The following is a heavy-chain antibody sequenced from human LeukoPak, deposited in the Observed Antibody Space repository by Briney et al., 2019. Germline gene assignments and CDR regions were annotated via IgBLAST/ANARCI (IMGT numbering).Heavy chain of an antibody. CDR1: GFTFSSYS. CDR3: AGSPLSGVAPGFDY. Sequence: GGSLRLSCAASGFTFSSYSMNRVRQAPGKGLEWVSSISSSSSYIYYADSVKGRFTISRDNAKNSLYLQMNSLRAEDTAVYYCAGSPLSGVAPGFDYWGQGTLITVSS. V-gene: IGHV3-21*01. D-gene: IGHD2-15*01. J-gene: IGHJ4*02. CDR2: ISSSSSYI.